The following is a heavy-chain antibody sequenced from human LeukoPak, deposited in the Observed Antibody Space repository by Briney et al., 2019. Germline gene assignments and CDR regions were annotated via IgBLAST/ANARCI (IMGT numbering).Heavy chain of an antibody. V-gene: IGHV1-8*02. CDR2: MNPNSGNT. J-gene: IGHJ6*03. CDR3: ARGGYGDYRSYYYYMDV. Sequence: ASVKVSCXASGGTFSSYAISWVRQATGQGLEWMGWMNPNSGNTGYAQKFQGRVTMTRNTSISTAYMELSSLRSEDTAVYYCARGGYGDYRSYYYYMDVWGKGTTVTVSS. D-gene: IGHD4-17*01. CDR1: GGTFSSYA.